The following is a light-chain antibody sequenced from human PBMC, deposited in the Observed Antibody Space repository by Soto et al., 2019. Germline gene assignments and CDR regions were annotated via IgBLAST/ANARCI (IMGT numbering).Light chain of an antibody. J-gene: IGKJ5*01. Sequence: DIQMTQSPSSLSASVGDRVTITCRASQSISTYLNWYQQKPGKAPKLLIYAASSLQSGVPSRFSSTGSTTEVTLTISSLQPEDYATYYCQQSYSTHLITFGQGTRLESK. V-gene: IGKV1-39*01. CDR2: AAS. CDR3: QQSYSTHLIT. CDR1: QSISTY.